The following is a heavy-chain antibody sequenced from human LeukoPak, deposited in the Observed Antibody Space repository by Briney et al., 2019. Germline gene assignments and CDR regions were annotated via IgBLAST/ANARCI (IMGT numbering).Heavy chain of an antibody. D-gene: IGHD4-17*01. V-gene: IGHV4-31*03. CDR2: IYYSGST. CDR3: ARTPTVTTNWFDP. J-gene: IGHJ5*02. CDR1: GGSISSGGYY. Sequence: SETLSLTCTVSGGSISSGGYYWTWIRQHPGKGLEWIGYIYYSGSTYYNPSLKSRVTISVDTSKNQFSLRLSSVTAADTAVYYCARTPTVTTNWFDPWGQGTLVTVSS.